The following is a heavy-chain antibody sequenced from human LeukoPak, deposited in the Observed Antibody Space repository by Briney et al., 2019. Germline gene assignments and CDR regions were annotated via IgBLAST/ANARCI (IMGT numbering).Heavy chain of an antibody. J-gene: IGHJ4*02. CDR1: GGSISSYY. D-gene: IGHD3-10*01. Sequence: PSETLSLTCTVSGGSISSYYWSWIRQPPGKGLEWNGYIYYSGSTNYNPSLKSRVTISVDTSKNQFSLKLSSVTAADTAVYYCARHGRGSAGRITMVRGVIIPVYFDYWGQGTLVTVSS. CDR3: ARHGRGSAGRITMVRGVIIPVYFDY. V-gene: IGHV4-59*08. CDR2: IYYSGST.